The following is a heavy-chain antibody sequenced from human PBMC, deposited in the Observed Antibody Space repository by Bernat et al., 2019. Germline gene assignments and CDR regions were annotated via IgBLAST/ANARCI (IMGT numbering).Heavy chain of an antibody. Sequence: EVQLVQSGAEVKKPGESLKISCKGSGYSFTSYWIGWVRQMPGKGLEWMGIIYPGDSDTRYSPSFQGQFTISADKSISTAYLQWSSLKASDTAMYYCSINVRIAAAGTAGDLDYWGQGTLVTVSS. CDR3: SINVRIAAAGTAGDLDY. J-gene: IGHJ4*02. CDR1: GYSFTSYW. CDR2: IYPGDSDT. V-gene: IGHV5-51*03. D-gene: IGHD6-13*01.